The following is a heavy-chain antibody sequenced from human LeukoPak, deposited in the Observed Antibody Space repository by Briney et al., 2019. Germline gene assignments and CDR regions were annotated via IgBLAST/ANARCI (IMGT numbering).Heavy chain of an antibody. CDR2: SNHSGST. CDR3: ARRGPWVRYFDY. D-gene: IGHD3-10*01. CDR1: GGSFSGYY. J-gene: IGHJ4*02. V-gene: IGHV4-34*01. Sequence: SETLSLTCAVYGGSFSGYYWSWIRQPPGEGLEWIGESNHSGSTNYNPSLKSRVTISVDTSKNQFSLKLSSVTAADTAVYYCARRGPWVRYFDYWGQGTLVTVSS.